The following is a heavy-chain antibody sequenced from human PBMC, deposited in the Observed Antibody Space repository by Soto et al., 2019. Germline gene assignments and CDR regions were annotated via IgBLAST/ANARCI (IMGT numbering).Heavy chain of an antibody. Sequence: GGSWNRQNPGKGLEWVSTINYSGDSTYYADSVKGRFTISRDNSKTTLSLQMNSLRAVDTAVYYCAKVGSAELLSALDGWGQGTALTVSS. V-gene: IGHV3-23*01. CDR1: G. CDR2: INYSGDST. CDR3: AKVGSAELLSALDG. D-gene: IGHD3-10*01. J-gene: IGHJ6*02.